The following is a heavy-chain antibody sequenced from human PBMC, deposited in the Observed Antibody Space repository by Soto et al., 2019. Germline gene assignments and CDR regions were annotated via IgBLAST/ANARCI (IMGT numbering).Heavy chain of an antibody. V-gene: IGHV4-30-2*01. CDR1: GGSISSGGYS. D-gene: IGHD1-1*01. CDR3: ARGFRGTTRTRVWFDP. CDR2: IYHSGST. Sequence: QLQLQESGSGLVKPSQTLSLTCAVSGGSISSGGYSWSWIRQPPGKGLEWSGYIYHSGSTYYNPSLKSGVTISVDRSKNQFSLKLSSVTAADTAVYYCARGFRGTTRTRVWFDPWGQGTLVTVSS. J-gene: IGHJ5*02.